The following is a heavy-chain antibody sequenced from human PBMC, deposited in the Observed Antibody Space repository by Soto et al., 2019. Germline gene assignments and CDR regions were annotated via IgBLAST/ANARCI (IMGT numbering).Heavy chain of an antibody. J-gene: IGHJ4*02. CDR3: AGSMRYSSGPYYFDY. D-gene: IGHD6-19*01. Sequence: SETLSLTCTVSGGSISSYYWSWIRQPPGKGLEWIGYIYYSGSTNYNPSLKSRVTISVDTSKNQFSLKLSSVTAADTAVYYCAGSMRYSSGPYYFDYWGQGTLVTVSS. CDR1: GGSISSYY. V-gene: IGHV4-59*01. CDR2: IYYSGST.